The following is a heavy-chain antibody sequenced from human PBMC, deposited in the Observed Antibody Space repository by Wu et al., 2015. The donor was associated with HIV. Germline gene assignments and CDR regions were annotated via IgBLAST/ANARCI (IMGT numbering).Heavy chain of an antibody. CDR3: ARQRAYTSGWYIFDY. Sequence: QVQLVQSGAEVKKPGASVRVSCKASGGTFSIYGINWVRQAPGQGLEWMGIINPSGGSTSYAQKFQGRVTMTRDTSISTANMELSSLRSEDTAVYYCARQRAYTSGWYIFDYWGQGTLVTVSS. V-gene: IGHV1-46*01. D-gene: IGHD6-19*01. CDR1: GGTFSIYG. CDR2: INPSGGST. J-gene: IGHJ4*02.